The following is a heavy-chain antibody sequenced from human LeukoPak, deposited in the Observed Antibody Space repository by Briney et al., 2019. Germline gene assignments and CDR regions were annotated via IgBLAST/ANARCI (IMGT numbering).Heavy chain of an antibody. CDR1: GFTFDDYA. CDR3: ATSLSGWGTYHYMEV. Sequence: GGSLRLSCAASGFTFDDYAMNWVRQAPGKGLEWVSFIATDNTIYYADSVKGRFTLSRDNAKNSLYLQINSLRAEDAAVYYCATSLSGWGTYHYMEVWGKGTTVSISS. J-gene: IGHJ6*03. CDR2: IATDNTI. V-gene: IGHV3-69-1*02. D-gene: IGHD6-19*01.